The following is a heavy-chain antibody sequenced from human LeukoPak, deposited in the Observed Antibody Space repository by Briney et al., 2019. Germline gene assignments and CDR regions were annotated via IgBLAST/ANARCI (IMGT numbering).Heavy chain of an antibody. CDR3: ARLSKSYSIFDY. CDR2: IYSGGST. J-gene: IGHJ4*02. Sequence: QPGGSLRLSCAASGFTVSSNYVSWVRQAPGKGLEWVSVIYSGGSTYYADSVKGRFTISRDNSKNTLYLQMNSLRAEDTAVYYCARLSKSYSIFDYWGQGTLVTVSS. V-gene: IGHV3-53*01. D-gene: IGHD1-26*01. CDR1: GFTVSSNY.